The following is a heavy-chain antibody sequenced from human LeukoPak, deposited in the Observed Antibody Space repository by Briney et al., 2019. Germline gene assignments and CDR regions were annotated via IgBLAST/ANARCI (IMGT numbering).Heavy chain of an antibody. J-gene: IGHJ4*02. CDR3: ARQAAAGANDY. CDR2: IYYSGST. D-gene: IGHD6-13*01. V-gene: IGHV4-59*08. CDR1: GGSTSSYY. Sequence: PSETLSLTCTVSGGSTSSYYWSWIRQPLGKGLEWIGYIYYSGSTNYNPSLKSRVTISVDTSKNQFSLKLSSVTAADTAVYYCARQAAAGANDYWGQGTLVTVSS.